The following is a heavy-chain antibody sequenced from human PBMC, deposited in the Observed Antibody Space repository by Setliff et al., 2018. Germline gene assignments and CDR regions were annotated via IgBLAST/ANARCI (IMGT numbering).Heavy chain of an antibody. CDR2: INHSGST. CDR3: ARGRRITMIVVPPGVFDI. V-gene: IGHV4-34*01. D-gene: IGHD3-22*01. CDR1: GGSFSGYY. Sequence: SETLSLTCAVYGGSFSGYYWSWIRQPPGKGLEWIGEINHSGSTNYNPSLKSRVTISVDTSKNQFSLRLSSVTATDTAVYYCARGRRITMIVVPPGVFDIWGQGTMVTVSS. J-gene: IGHJ3*02.